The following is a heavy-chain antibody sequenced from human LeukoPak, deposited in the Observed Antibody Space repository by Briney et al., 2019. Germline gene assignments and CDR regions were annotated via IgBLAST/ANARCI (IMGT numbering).Heavy chain of an antibody. J-gene: IGHJ4*02. D-gene: IGHD4-17*01. CDR2: IYQSGST. V-gene: IGHV4-30-2*01. CDR1: GGSISSGGYY. Sequence: KPSETLSLICIVSGGSISSGGYYWSWIRQPPGKGLEWIGYIYQSGSTYYNPSLKSRVSISVDRSKNQFSLRLSSVTAADTAVYYCARHARDYGVFDYWGQGTLVTVSS. CDR3: ARHARDYGVFDY.